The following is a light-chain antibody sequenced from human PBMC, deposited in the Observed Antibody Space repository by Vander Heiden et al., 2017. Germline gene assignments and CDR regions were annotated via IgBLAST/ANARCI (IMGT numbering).Light chain of an antibody. Sequence: QSVLTQPPSASGTPGQRVTISCSGSSSNIGSNTVNWYQQLPGTAPKLLIYSNNQRPSGVPDRSSGSKSGTSASLAISGLQSEEEADYYCAAWDDSLNGPNVVFGGGTKLTVL. CDR2: SNN. CDR3: AAWDDSLNGPNVV. J-gene: IGLJ2*01. CDR1: SSNIGSNT. V-gene: IGLV1-44*01.